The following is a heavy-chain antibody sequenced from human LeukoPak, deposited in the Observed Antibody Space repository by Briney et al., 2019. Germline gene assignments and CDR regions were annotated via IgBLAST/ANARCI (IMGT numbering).Heavy chain of an antibody. D-gene: IGHD3-9*01. CDR1: GFTFSSYS. Sequence: PGGALRLSCAASGFTFSSYSMNWVRQAPGKGVEWGSSISSSSSYVYYADAVKSRFTISRENGKNSLYLQMNSMRDEDMAVYYCERDNPNYDILTGYYSIEGMDVWGQGTTVTVSS. J-gene: IGHJ6*02. CDR3: ERDNPNYDILTGYYSIEGMDV. V-gene: IGHV3-21*01. CDR2: ISSSSSYV.